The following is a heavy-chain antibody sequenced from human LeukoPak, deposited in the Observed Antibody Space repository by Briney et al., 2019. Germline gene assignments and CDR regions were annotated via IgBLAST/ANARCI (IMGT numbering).Heavy chain of an antibody. V-gene: IGHV4-4*07. D-gene: IGHD6-13*01. Sequence: SETLSLTCTVSGGSISSYYWSWVRHPAGKGLEWIGRIYTSGSTNYNPSLKSRVTMSVDTSKNQFSLKLSSVTAADTAVYYCARALSSSWYEDYWGQGTLVTVSS. CDR3: ARALSSSWYEDY. J-gene: IGHJ4*02. CDR1: GGSISSYY. CDR2: IYTSGST.